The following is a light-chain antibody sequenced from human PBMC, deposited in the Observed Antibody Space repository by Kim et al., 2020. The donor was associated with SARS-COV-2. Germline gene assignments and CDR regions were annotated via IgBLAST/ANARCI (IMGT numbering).Light chain of an antibody. Sequence: SYELTQPPSVSVSPGQTASITCSGDKLGDKYACWYQQKPGQSPVLVIYQDSKRPSGIPERFSGSNSGNTATLTISGTQAMDEADYYCQAWDSSTAWDFGT. J-gene: IGLJ1*01. V-gene: IGLV3-1*01. CDR3: QAWDSSTAWD. CDR2: QDS. CDR1: KLGDKY.